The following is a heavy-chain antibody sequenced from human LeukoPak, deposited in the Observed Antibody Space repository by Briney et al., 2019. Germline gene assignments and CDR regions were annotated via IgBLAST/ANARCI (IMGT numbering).Heavy chain of an antibody. CDR3: ASDRSDGWHPKGFQDY. CDR2: IYYSGST. D-gene: IGHD5-24*01. CDR1: GGSISSSSYY. V-gene: IGHV4-39*01. Sequence: PSETLSLTCTVSGGSISSSSYYRGWIRQPPGTGLEWIGSIYYSGSTYYNPSLKSRVTISVDTSKNQFSLKLSSVTAADTAVYYCASDRSDGWHPKGFQDYWGQGTLVTVSS. J-gene: IGHJ4*02.